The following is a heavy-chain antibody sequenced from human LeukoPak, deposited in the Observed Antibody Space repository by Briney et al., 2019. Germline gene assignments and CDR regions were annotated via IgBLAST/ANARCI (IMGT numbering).Heavy chain of an antibody. D-gene: IGHD2-21*01. Sequence: SETLSLTCTVSGGSISSYYWSWIRQPPGKGPEWIGYIYYSGSTNYSPSLKSRVTISVDTSKNQFSLKLSSVTAADTAVYYCARVRRILADNWFDPWGQGTLVTVSS. V-gene: IGHV4-59*01. CDR2: IYYSGST. CDR1: GGSISSYY. J-gene: IGHJ5*02. CDR3: ARVRRILADNWFDP.